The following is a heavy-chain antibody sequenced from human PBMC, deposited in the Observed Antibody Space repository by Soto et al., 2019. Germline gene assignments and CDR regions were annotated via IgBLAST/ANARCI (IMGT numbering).Heavy chain of an antibody. V-gene: IGHV4-59*01. D-gene: IGHD6-6*01. CDR3: ARDSGSIAARRFDP. CDR1: GGSTSSYY. J-gene: IGHJ5*02. CDR2: IYYSGST. Sequence: SETLSLTCTVSGGSTSSYYWSWIRQPPGKGLEWIGYIYYSGSTDYNPSLKSRVTISVDTSKNQFSLKLSSVTAADTAVYYCARDSGSIAARRFDPWGQGTLVTVSS.